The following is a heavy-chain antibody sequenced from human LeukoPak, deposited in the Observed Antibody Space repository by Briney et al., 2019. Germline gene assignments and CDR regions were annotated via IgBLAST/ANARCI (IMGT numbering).Heavy chain of an antibody. CDR3: ATRLGFGGYEAFDI. V-gene: IGHV4-38-2*02. CDR2: IYHSGST. Sequence: SETLSLTCTVSGYSISSGYYWGWIRQPPGKGLEWIGSIYHSGSTYYNPSLKSRVTISVDTSKNQFSLKLSSVTAADTAVYYCATRLGFGGYEAFDIWGQGTMVTVSS. CDR1: GYSISSGYY. D-gene: IGHD3-10*01. J-gene: IGHJ3*02.